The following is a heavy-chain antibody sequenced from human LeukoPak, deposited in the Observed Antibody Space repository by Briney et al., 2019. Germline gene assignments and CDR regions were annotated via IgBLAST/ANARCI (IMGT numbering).Heavy chain of an antibody. Sequence: SETLSLTCAVYGGSFSGYYWSWIRQPPGKGLEWIGEINHSGSTNYNPSLKSRGPISVDTSKNQFALKLGSVTAADTAVYYCAREDNYGDYVGYWGQGTLVTVSS. CDR3: AREDNYGDYVGY. CDR2: INHSGST. CDR1: GGSFSGYY. D-gene: IGHD4-17*01. J-gene: IGHJ4*02. V-gene: IGHV4-34*01.